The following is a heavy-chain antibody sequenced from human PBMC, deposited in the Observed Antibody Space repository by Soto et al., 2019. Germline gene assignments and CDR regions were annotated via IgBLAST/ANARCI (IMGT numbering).Heavy chain of an antibody. J-gene: IGHJ4*02. CDR1: GYTFTGYY. V-gene: IGHV1-2*02. CDR2: INPNIGDT. D-gene: IGHD1-1*01. CDR3: ARLDRNSFDC. Sequence: ASVKVSCKASGYTFTGYYMHWVRQAPGQGLAWMGWINPNIGDTNYAQKFQGRVTMTWDTSITTAYIELSGLRSGDTAVYYCARLDRNSFDCWGQGTLVTVS.